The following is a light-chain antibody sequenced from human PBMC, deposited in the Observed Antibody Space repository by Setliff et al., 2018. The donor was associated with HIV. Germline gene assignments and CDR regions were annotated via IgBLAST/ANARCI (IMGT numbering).Light chain of an antibody. V-gene: IGLV7-46*01. J-gene: IGLJ1*01. CDR3: LLSYSGASGV. CDR1: TGAVTSGHY. Sequence: QAVLTQEPSLTVSPGGTVTLTCGSSTGAVTSGHYPYWFQQKPGQAPRTLIYDTTNKHSWTPARFSGSLLGDKAALTLSGAQPEDEAEYYCLLSYSGASGVFGTGTKVTVL. CDR2: DTT.